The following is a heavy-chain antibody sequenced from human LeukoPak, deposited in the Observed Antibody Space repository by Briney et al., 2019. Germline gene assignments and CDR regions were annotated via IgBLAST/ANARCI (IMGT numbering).Heavy chain of an antibody. Sequence: ASVKVSFKASGYTFTIYDINWVRQAPGQGLEWLGWMNPNSGNTGYAPKFQGRVTMTRVTSINTAYMELTSLRSEDTAVYFCVRGDLPTTVLNDPFNIWGQGTMVTVSS. V-gene: IGHV1-8*01. CDR2: MNPNSGNT. D-gene: IGHD4-11*01. CDR1: GYTFTIYD. J-gene: IGHJ3*02. CDR3: VRGDLPTTVLNDPFNI.